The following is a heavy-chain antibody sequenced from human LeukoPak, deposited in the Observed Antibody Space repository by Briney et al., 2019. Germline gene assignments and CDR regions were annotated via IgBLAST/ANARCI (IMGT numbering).Heavy chain of an antibody. CDR1: RYTFTSYD. J-gene: IGHJ5*02. CDR2: MNPNSGNT. V-gene: IGHV1-8*01. Sequence: ASVKVSCKASRYTFTSYDINWVRQATGQGLEWMGWMNPNSGNTGYAQKFQGRVTMTRNTSISTAYMELSSLRSEDTAVYYCARDFNWNYFGGGGERWFDPWGQGTLVTVSS. D-gene: IGHD1-7*01. CDR3: ARDFNWNYFGGGGERWFDP.